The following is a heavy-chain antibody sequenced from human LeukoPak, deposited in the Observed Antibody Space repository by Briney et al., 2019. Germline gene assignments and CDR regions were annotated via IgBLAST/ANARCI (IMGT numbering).Heavy chain of an antibody. V-gene: IGHV4-59*08. CDR3: ARHSRDGPEDY. CDR2: IYYSGST. D-gene: IGHD5-24*01. Sequence: PSETLSLTCTVSGGPSSSYYWSWIRQPPGKGLEWIGYIYYSGSTDYNPSPKSRVTISVDTSKNQFSLKLSSVTAADTAVYYCARHSRDGPEDYWGQGTLVTVSS. CDR1: GGPSSSYY. J-gene: IGHJ4*02.